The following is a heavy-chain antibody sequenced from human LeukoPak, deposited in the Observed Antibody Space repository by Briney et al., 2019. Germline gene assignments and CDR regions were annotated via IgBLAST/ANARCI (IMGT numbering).Heavy chain of an antibody. CDR3: ARAPGYYDSSAYFDY. Sequence: GGSLRLSCAASGFTFDDYAMHWVRQAPGKGLEWVSLVIWDGSITSYADSVKGRFTVSRDNTKNSLYLQMSSLRPEDTALYYCARAPGYYDSSAYFDYWGQGTPVAVSS. D-gene: IGHD3-22*01. CDR1: GFTFDDYA. J-gene: IGHJ4*02. CDR2: VIWDGSIT. V-gene: IGHV3-43D*03.